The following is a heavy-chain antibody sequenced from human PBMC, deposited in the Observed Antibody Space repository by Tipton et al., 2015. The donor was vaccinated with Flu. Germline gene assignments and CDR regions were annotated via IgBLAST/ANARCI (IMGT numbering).Heavy chain of an antibody. CDR3: AKVIPEYVAGLDY. D-gene: IGHD6-19*01. CDR1: DGSISRSGYH. Sequence: LRLSCTISDGSISRSGYHWSWIRQHPGQGLEWVGYIFYSGNTQYNPSLKSRVFMSLDTSKSQLSLRLSSVTVAGTAVYYCAKVIPEYVAGLDYWGQGTLVTVSS. CDR2: IFYSGNT. V-gene: IGHV4-31*02. J-gene: IGHJ4*02.